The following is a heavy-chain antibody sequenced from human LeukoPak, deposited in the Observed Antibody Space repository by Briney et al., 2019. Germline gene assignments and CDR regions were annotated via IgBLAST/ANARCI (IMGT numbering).Heavy chain of an antibody. CDR1: GYTFTSYD. D-gene: IGHD6-13*01. V-gene: IGHV1-8*01. J-gene: IGHJ4*02. CDR3: ARGEGLAAATVD. Sequence: ASVKVSCKASGYTFTSYDINWVRQATGQGLEWMGWMNPNSGNTGYAQKFQGRVTMTRNTSISTAYMELSSLRSEDTAVYYCARGEGLAAATVDWGQGTLVTVSS. CDR2: MNPNSGNT.